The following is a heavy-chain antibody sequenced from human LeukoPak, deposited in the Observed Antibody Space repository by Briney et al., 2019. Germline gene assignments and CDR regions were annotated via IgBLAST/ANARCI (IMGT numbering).Heavy chain of an antibody. CDR3: AKDMGDGFIIGNDAFDI. CDR1: GFTFDDYA. CDR2: ISWNSGSI. V-gene: IGHV3-9*03. D-gene: IGHD5-24*01. Sequence: PGRSLRLSCAASGFTFDDYAMHWVRQAPGKGLEWVSGISWNSGSIGCADSVKGRFTISRDNAKNSLYLQMNSLRAEDMALYYCAKDMGDGFIIGNDAFDIWGQGTMVTVSS. J-gene: IGHJ3*02.